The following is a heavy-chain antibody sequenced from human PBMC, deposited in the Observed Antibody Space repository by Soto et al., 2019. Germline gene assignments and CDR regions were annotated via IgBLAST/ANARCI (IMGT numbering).Heavy chain of an antibody. V-gene: IGHV3-15*07. Sequence: EVQLVESGGGLVKPGXSXRXXXXXXXXXXXXXXMNWVRQAPGKGREWVGRIKSKTDGGTTDYPAPVKGRFTISRDDSKNTLYLQMNSLKTEDTAVYYCTTQYQLQDGMDVWGQGTTVTVSS. CDR1: XXXXXXXX. CDR2: IKSKTDGGTT. D-gene: IGHD2-2*01. J-gene: IGHJ6*02. CDR3: TTQYQLQDGMDV.